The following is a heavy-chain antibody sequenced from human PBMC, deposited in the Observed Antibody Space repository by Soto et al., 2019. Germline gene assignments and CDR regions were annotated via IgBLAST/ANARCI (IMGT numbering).Heavy chain of an antibody. CDR1: GYTFTSYA. J-gene: IGHJ4*02. V-gene: IGHV1-3*01. CDR2: INAGNGNT. D-gene: IGHD3-10*01. Sequence: QVPLVQSGAEVKKPGASVKVSCKASGYTFTSYAMHWVRQAPGQRLEWMGWINAGNGNTKYSQKFQGRVTITRDTSASTAYMELSSLRSEDTAVYYCARGGRELIDVLLWFGEFFQDYWGQGTLVTVSS. CDR3: ARGGRELIDVLLWFGEFFQDY.